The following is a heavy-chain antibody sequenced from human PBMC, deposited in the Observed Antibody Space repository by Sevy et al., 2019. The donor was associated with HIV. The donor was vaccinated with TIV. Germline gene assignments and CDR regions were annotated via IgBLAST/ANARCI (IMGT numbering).Heavy chain of an antibody. V-gene: IGHV3-30*18. Sequence: GGSLRLSCAASGFTFSSHGMHWVRQAPGKGLEWVAFISYDGSKKYYPYSVKGRFTISRDNSKNTVYLQMNSLRAEDTAVYSCAKLRSAFGPLDDWGQGTLVTVSS. CDR1: GFTFSSHG. CDR2: ISYDGSKK. CDR3: AKLRSAFGPLDD. J-gene: IGHJ4*02. D-gene: IGHD3-16*01.